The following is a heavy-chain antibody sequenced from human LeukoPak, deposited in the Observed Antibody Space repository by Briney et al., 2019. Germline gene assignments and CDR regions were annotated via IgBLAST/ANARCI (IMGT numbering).Heavy chain of an antibody. Sequence: SETLSLTCAFYGGSFSGYYWSWIRQPPGKGLEWIGEINHSGSTNYNPSIKSRVTISVDTSKNQFSLKLSSVTAADTGVYYCARADNSGSHYYFDYWGQGTLVTVSS. CDR1: GGSFSGYY. V-gene: IGHV4-34*01. CDR2: INHSGST. J-gene: IGHJ4*02. D-gene: IGHD3-10*01. CDR3: ARADNSGSHYYFDY.